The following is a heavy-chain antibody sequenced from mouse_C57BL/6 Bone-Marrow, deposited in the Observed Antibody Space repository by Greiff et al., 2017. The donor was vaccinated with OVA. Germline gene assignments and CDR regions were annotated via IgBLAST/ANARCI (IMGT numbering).Heavy chain of an antibody. J-gene: IGHJ4*01. CDR1: GYTFTDYY. Sequence: EVQGVESGPELVKPGASVKISCKASGYTFTDYYMNWVKQSHGKSLEWIGDINPNNGGTSYNQKFKGKATLTVDKSSSTAYMELRSLTSEDSAVYYCARSTVVAPRMDYWGQGTSVTVSS. CDR3: ARSTVVAPRMDY. CDR2: INPNNGGT. D-gene: IGHD1-1*01. V-gene: IGHV1-26*01.